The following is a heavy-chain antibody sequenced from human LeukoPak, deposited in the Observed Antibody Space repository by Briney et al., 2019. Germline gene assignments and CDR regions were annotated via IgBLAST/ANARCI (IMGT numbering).Heavy chain of an antibody. J-gene: IGHJ4*02. Sequence: GGSLRLSCAASGFTFSSYWLSWVRQAPGKGLEWVANIDLHGNEKYYVDSVKGRFTISRDNAKNSLYLQMNSLRAEDTAVYYCARDPSIDGYWGQGTLVTVSS. D-gene: IGHD5-24*01. CDR3: ARDPSIDGY. CDR1: GFTFSSYW. V-gene: IGHV3-7*01. CDR2: IDLHGNEK.